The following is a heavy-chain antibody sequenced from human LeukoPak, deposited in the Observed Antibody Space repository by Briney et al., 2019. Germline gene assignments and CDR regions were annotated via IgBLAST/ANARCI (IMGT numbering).Heavy chain of an antibody. Sequence: GASVKVSCKASGGTFSSYAISWVRQAPGKGLEWMGGIIPIFGTANYAQKFQGRVTITADESTSTAYMELSSLISEDTAVYYCARGPRIAVAGTEPQDAFDIWGQGTMVTVSS. J-gene: IGHJ3*02. CDR1: GGTFSSYA. CDR2: IIPIFGTA. V-gene: IGHV1-69*13. CDR3: ARGPRIAVAGTEPQDAFDI. D-gene: IGHD6-19*01.